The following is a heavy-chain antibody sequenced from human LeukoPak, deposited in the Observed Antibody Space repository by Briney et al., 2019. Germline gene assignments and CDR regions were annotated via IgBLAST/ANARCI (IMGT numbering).Heavy chain of an antibody. CDR1: GGSISSSSYY. CDR2: IYYSGST. Sequence: SETLSLTCTVSGGSISSSSYYWGWIRQPPGKGLEWIGSIYYSGSTYYNPSLKSRVTISVDTSKNQFSLKLSSVTAADTAVYYCATTNPPRLLWFGELKDYWGQGTLVTVSS. CDR3: ATTNPPRLLWFGELKDY. J-gene: IGHJ4*02. V-gene: IGHV4-39*07. D-gene: IGHD3-10*01.